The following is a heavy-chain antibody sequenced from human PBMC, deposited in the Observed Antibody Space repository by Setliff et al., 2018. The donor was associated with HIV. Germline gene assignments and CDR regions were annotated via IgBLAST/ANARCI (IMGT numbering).Heavy chain of an antibody. J-gene: IGHJ4*02. CDR1: GLTFSSHG. Sequence: GGSLRLSCAASGLTFSSHGMHWVRQAPGKGLEWVAFIRYDGSNKYYADSVKGRFTISRDNAKNSLYLQMNSLRAEDTAVYYCARSEVAADSGYYFDYWGQGTLVTVSS. CDR3: ARSEVAADSGYYFDY. CDR2: IRYDGSNK. D-gene: IGHD6-13*01. V-gene: IGHV3-30*02.